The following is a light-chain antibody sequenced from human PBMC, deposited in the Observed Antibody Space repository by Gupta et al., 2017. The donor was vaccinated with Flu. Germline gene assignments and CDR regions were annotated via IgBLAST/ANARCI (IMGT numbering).Light chain of an antibody. CDR2: GAS. CDR1: QSVSSST. Sequence: GTLSLSLGERATRSCRASQSVSSSTLAWYQQKPGQAPRLLIYGASSRATDIPDRFSGSGSGTDFILTISRLEPEDFALYYCQQDGSSPPTFGQGTKVEIE. CDR3: QQDGSSPPT. V-gene: IGKV3-20*01. J-gene: IGKJ1*01.